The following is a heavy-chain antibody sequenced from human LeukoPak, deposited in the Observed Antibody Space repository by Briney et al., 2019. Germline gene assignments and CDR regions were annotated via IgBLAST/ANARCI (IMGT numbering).Heavy chain of an antibody. CDR1: GFTFSSYE. Sequence: GGSLRLSCAASGFTFSSYEMNWVRQAPGKGLEWVSYISSSGSTIYYADSVKGRFTISRDNAKNSLYLQMNSLRAEDTAVYYCVRKIYIDFLPEGGAAQFDFWGRGTLVIVSS. CDR2: ISSSGSTI. D-gene: IGHD2/OR15-2a*01. J-gene: IGHJ2*01. CDR3: VRKIYIDFLPEGGAAQFDF. V-gene: IGHV3-48*03.